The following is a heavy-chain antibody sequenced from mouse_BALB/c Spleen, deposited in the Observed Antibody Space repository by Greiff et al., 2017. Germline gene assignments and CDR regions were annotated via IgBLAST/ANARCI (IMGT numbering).Heavy chain of an antibody. J-gene: IGHJ4*01. V-gene: IGHV5-17*02. Sequence: EVKLLESGGGLVQPGGSRKLSCAASGFTFSSFGMHWVRQAPGKGLEWVGYISSGSSNIYYADTVKGRFTISRDNPKNTLFLQMTSLRSEDTAMYDCSRCGLLLSMDYWGQGTSVTVSS. D-gene: IGHD2-3*01. CDR2: ISSGSSNI. CDR3: SRCGLLLSMDY. CDR1: GFTFSSFG.